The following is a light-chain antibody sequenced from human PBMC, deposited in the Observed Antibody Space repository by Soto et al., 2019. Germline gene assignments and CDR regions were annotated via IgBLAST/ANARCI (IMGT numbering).Light chain of an antibody. CDR3: QQYGSSPPAT. CDR1: QSVSSN. CDR2: GAS. Sequence: EIVMTQSPTTLSVSPGERATLSCRASQSVSSNLAWYQQKPGQAPRLLIYGASTRATGIPARFSGSGSGTEFTLTISSLQSEDFAVYYCQQYGSSPPATFGQGTKVDIK. J-gene: IGKJ1*01. V-gene: IGKV3-15*01.